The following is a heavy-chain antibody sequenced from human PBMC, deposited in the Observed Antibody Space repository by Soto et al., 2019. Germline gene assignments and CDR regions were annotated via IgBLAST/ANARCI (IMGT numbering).Heavy chain of an antibody. J-gene: IGHJ5*02. CDR1: GGSFSGYY. CDR2: INHSGST. D-gene: IGHD5-18*01. V-gene: IGHV4-34*01. CDR3: ARGGYSVWFDP. Sequence: QVQLQQWGAGLLKPSETLSLTCAVYGGSFSGYYWSWIRKPPGKGLEWIGEINHSGSTNYNPSLKSRVTISVDTSKNQFSLKLSSVTAADTAVYYCARGGYSVWFDPWGQGTLVTVSS.